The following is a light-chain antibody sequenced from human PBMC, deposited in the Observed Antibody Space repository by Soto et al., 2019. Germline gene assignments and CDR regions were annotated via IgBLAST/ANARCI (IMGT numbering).Light chain of an antibody. CDR3: SSYTTIKTVV. J-gene: IGLJ2*01. V-gene: IGLV2-14*01. CDR2: EVS. CDR1: STDIGTYKY. Sequence: QSALTQPASVSGSPGQSITISRTGTSTDIGTYKYVSRFQHQPGKAPKLIIFEVSNRPSGISDRFSGFKSANTAYLTISGVQPEDEADYHCSSYTTIKTVVFGGGTKLTVL.